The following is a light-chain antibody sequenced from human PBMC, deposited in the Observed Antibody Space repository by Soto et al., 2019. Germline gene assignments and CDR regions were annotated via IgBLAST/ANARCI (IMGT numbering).Light chain of an antibody. CDR1: QSVSSN. J-gene: IGKJ5*01. CDR2: GAS. Sequence: DILLTQSPATLSVSPGERATLSCRASQSVSSNLAWYQQTHGQPPRLLISGASTRDTGIPARLSGTRSGTECTLTLSRLRSEDFEVYYCQQYDNWPITFGQGARLQI. CDR3: QQYDNWPIT. V-gene: IGKV3-15*01.